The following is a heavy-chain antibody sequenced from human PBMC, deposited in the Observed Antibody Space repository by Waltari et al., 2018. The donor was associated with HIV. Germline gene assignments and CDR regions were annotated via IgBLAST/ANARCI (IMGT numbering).Heavy chain of an antibody. CDR2: IKEDGSEK. D-gene: IGHD2-2*01. Sequence: EVQLVESGGGLVQSGGSLRLSCAVSGLSFSGYWMSWVRQAPGKGLELLAKIKEDGSEKYYVDSGKGRFTIYRDNAKNSLYLQMNSLRAEDTAMYYCARARYCSSISCSYFDDWGQGTLVTVSS. J-gene: IGHJ4*02. CDR3: ARARYCSSISCSYFDD. V-gene: IGHV3-7*01. CDR1: GLSFSGYW.